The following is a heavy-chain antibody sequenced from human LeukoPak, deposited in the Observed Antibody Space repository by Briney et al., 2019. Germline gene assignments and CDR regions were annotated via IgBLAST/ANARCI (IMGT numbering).Heavy chain of an antibody. J-gene: IGHJ5*02. D-gene: IGHD6-13*01. CDR2: INPSGGST. Sequence: GASVKVSCKASGYTFTSYYMHWVRQAPGQGLEWMGIINPSGGSTSYAQKFQGRVTMTRDTSTSTVYMELSSLRSEDTAVYYCARGGHGLNRPGYSSSWKNWFDPWGQGTLVTVSS. CDR1: GYTFTSYY. V-gene: IGHV1-46*01. CDR3: ARGGHGLNRPGYSSSWKNWFDP.